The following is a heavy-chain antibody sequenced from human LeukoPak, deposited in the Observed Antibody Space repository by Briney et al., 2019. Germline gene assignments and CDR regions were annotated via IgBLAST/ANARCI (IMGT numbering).Heavy chain of an antibody. D-gene: IGHD7-27*01. J-gene: IGHJ4*02. CDR3: ARGGTGDLDY. CDR1: GGSISTYH. V-gene: IGHV4-59*01. Sequence: SETLSLTCTVSGGSISTYHWTWIRRPPGKGLEWIGHIYYSGSTNYNPSLKSRVTISVDTSKNQFSLRLTSVTAADTAVYYCARGGTGDLDYWGQGTRVTVSS. CDR2: IYYSGST.